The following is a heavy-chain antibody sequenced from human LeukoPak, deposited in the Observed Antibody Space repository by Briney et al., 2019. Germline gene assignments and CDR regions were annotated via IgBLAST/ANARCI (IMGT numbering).Heavy chain of an antibody. CDR2: ISYDGSNK. CDR1: GFTFSSYA. Sequence: PGRSLRLSCAASGFTFSSYAMHWVRQAPGKGLEWVAVISYDGSNKYYADSVKGRFTISRDNSKNTLYLQMNSLRAEDTAVYYCARAPSIAARLIYYYYYMDVWGKGTTVTVSS. CDR3: ARAPSIAARLIYYYYYMDV. J-gene: IGHJ6*03. V-gene: IGHV3-30*04. D-gene: IGHD6-6*01.